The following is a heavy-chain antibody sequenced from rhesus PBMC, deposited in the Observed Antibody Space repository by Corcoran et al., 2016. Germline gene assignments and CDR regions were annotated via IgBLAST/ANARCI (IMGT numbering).Heavy chain of an antibody. CDR2: ISYSGST. V-gene: IGHV4-122*02. D-gene: IGHD5-12*01. CDR3: AREPPVDTATSRYDY. Sequence: QVQLQESGPGLVKPSETLSLTCAVSGGSISSSYYYWSWIRQAPGKGLEWIGYISYSGSTSYNPSLKSRVTISRDTSKNQFSLKLSSVTAADTAVYYCAREPPVDTATSRYDYWGQGVLVTVSS. CDR1: GGSISSSYYY. J-gene: IGHJ4*01.